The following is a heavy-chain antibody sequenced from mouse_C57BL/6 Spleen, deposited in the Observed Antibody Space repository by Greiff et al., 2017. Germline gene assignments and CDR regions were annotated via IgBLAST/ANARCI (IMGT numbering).Heavy chain of an antibody. V-gene: IGHV1-82*01. CDR3: ARPRYYAMDY. CDR2: IYPGDGDT. CDR1: GYAFSSSW. J-gene: IGHJ4*01. Sequence: QVQLQQSGPELVKPGASVKISCKASGYAFSSSWMNWVKQRPGKGLEWIGRIYPGDGDTNYNGKFKGKATLTADKSSSTAYMQLSRLTSEDSAVYFCARPRYYAMDYWGQGTSVTVSS.